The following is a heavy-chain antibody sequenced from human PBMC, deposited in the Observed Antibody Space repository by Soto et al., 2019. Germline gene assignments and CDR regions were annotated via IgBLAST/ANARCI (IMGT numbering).Heavy chain of an antibody. D-gene: IGHD2-15*01. V-gene: IGHV4-39*07. Sequence: PSETLSLTCTVSRGSISSGTNYWAWIRQPPGKGLEWIANIYYSGSTFYNPSLKSRVTISLDTSKNQFSLRLSSVTAADTAIYYCARRYCSDSYCSYFDYWGRGTLVTVSS. CDR3: ARRYCSDSYCSYFDY. CDR1: RGSISSGTNY. CDR2: IYYSGST. J-gene: IGHJ4*02.